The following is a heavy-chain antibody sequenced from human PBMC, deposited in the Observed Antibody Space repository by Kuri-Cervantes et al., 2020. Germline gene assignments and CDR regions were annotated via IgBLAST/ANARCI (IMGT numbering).Heavy chain of an antibody. CDR3: ARGQSRTITIIATYYFDY. CDR2: ISSSSSTI. V-gene: IGHV3-48*01. Sequence: ETLSLTCAASGFTFSSYSMNWVRQAPGKGLEWVSYISSSSSTIYYADSVKGRFTISRDNAKNSLYLQMNSLRAEDTAVYYCARGQSRTITIIATYYFDYWGQGTLVTVSS. D-gene: IGHD3-9*01. J-gene: IGHJ4*02. CDR1: GFTFSSYS.